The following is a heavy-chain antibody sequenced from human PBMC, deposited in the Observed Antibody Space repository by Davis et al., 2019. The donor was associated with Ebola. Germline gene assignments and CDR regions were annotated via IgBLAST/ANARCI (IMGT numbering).Heavy chain of an antibody. V-gene: IGHV3-11*04. CDR3: ARAGFDEVLDY. CDR2: IDSRGNAM. J-gene: IGHJ4*02. Sequence: GESLKISCAASGFIFSDYYMTWVRQAPGKGLEWLSYIDSRGNAMYYTDSVKGRFTISRDNSENTLYLQMNSLTADDTSVYYCARAGFDEVLDYWGQGTPVTVSS. D-gene: IGHD3-3*01. CDR1: GFIFSDYY.